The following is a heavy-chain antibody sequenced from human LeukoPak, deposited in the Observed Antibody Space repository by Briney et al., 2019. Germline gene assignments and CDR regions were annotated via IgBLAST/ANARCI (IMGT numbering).Heavy chain of an antibody. CDR2: IHNSGSTI. D-gene: IGHD3-22*01. Sequence: GGSLRLSCAASGFPFSSYNMNWVRQAPGKGLEWVSYIHNSGSTIYYADSVKGRFTISRDNAKNSLYLQMNSLRAEDTAVYYCARDNYDSSTPYYFDYWGQGTLVTVSS. CDR1: GFPFSSYN. CDR3: ARDNYDSSTPYYFDY. J-gene: IGHJ4*02. V-gene: IGHV3-48*04.